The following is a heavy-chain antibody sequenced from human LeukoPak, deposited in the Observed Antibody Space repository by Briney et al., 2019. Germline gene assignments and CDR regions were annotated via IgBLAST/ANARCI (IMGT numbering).Heavy chain of an antibody. CDR3: ARHRHPYYDFWSGYYAPYYWGMDV. CDR2: IYYSGST. J-gene: IGHJ6*02. Sequence: SETLSLTCTVSGGSISSGGYYWSWIRQHPGKGLEWIGYIYYSGSTYYNPSLKSRVTISVDTSKNQFSLKLSSVTAADTAVYYCARHRHPYYDFWSGYYAPYYWGMDVWGQGTTVTVSS. CDR1: GGSISSGGYY. V-gene: IGHV4-31*03. D-gene: IGHD3-3*01.